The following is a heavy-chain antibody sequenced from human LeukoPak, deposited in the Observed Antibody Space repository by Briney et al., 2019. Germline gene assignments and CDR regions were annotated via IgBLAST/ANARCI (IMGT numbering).Heavy chain of an antibody. V-gene: IGHV4-39*01. J-gene: IGHJ5*02. CDR1: GGSISSSSYY. D-gene: IGHD3-10*01. Sequence: SETLSLTCTVSGGSISSSSYYWGWIRQPPGKGLEWIGSIYYSGSTYYNPSLKSRVTISVDTSKNQFSLKLSSVTAADTAVYYCARHGSGSWFDPWGQGTLVTVSS. CDR2: IYYSGST. CDR3: ARHGSGSWFDP.